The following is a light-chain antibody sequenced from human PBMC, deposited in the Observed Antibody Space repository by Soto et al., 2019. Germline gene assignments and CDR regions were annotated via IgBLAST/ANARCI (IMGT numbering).Light chain of an antibody. J-gene: IGKJ5*01. V-gene: IGKV3-11*01. CDR2: DAS. CDR1: QSVSSY. Sequence: EIVLTQSPATLSSSPGERATLSCRASQSVSSYLAWYQQKPGQAPRLLIYDASNRATGIPARFSGSGSGTDFTLTISSLEPEDFAVYYCQQRSNWPPITFGQGTR. CDR3: QQRSNWPPIT.